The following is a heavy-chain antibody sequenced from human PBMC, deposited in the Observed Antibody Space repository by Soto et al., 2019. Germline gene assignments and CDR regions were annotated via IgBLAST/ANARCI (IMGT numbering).Heavy chain of an antibody. Sequence: GASVKVSCTASGYTFTGYYMHWVRQAPGQGLEWMGWINPNSGGTNYAQKFQGWVTITRDTSIGTAYMELSRLRSDDTAVYYCARDLGYQRWFDPWGQGTLVTVSS. D-gene: IGHD2-2*01. CDR2: INPNSGGT. J-gene: IGHJ5*02. V-gene: IGHV1-2*04. CDR1: GYTFTGYY. CDR3: ARDLGYQRWFDP.